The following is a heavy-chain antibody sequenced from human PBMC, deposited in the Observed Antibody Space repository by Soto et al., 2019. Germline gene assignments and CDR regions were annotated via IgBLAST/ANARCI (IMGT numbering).Heavy chain of an antibody. CDR2: INQEGSAK. J-gene: IGHJ6*02. CDR3: ARVAYINDGLDV. CDR1: GFSLRSYW. Sequence: GGSLRLSCVASGFSLRSYWMTWVRQSPGKGLEWVANINQEGSAKSYVNSVKGRFTISRDNAEDSLYLQMYSLRAEDTAVYYCARVAYINDGLDVWDQGTTVTAP. V-gene: IGHV3-7*01. D-gene: IGHD1-1*01.